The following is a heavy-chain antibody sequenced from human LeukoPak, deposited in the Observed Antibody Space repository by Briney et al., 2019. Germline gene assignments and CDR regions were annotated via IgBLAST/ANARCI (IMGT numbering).Heavy chain of an antibody. CDR1: GFTFSSYW. D-gene: IGHD6-25*01. CDR2: INSDGSST. Sequence: GGSLRLSCAASGFTFSSYWMHWVRQAPGKGLVWVSRINSDGSSTSYADSVRGRFTISRDNAKNTLYLQMNSLRLDDTAIYYCATANFHAFEIWGQGTMVTVSS. CDR3: ATANFHAFEI. J-gene: IGHJ3*02. V-gene: IGHV3-74*01.